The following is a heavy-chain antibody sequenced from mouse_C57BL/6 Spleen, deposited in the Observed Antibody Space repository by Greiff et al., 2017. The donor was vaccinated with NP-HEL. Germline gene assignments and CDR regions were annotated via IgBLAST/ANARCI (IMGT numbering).Heavy chain of an antibody. CDR2: IYPGSGST. V-gene: IGHV1-55*01. Sequence: VKLQQPGAELVKPGASVKMSCKASGYTFTSYWITWVKQRPGQGLEWIGDIYPGSGSTNYNEKFKSKATLTVDTSSSTAYMQLSSLTSEDSAVYYCARTITTVPLAYWGQGTLVTVSA. J-gene: IGHJ3*01. D-gene: IGHD1-1*01. CDR1: GYTFTSYW. CDR3: ARTITTVPLAY.